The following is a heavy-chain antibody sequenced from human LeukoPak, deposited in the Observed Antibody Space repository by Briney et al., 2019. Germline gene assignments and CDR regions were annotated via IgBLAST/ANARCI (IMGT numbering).Heavy chain of an antibody. D-gene: IGHD6-13*01. CDR3: AKDWPSEWQQLPAYDAVDI. V-gene: IGHV3-23*01. CDR1: GFTFRSYA. CDR2: ISGSGSNT. J-gene: IGHJ3*02. Sequence: GGSLRLSCVASGFTFRSYAMTWVRQAPGKGLEWVSAISGSGSNTFYADSVKGRFTISRDNSKNTLYLQMYSLRAEDTAVYYCAKDWPSEWQQLPAYDAVDIWGQGTMVTVSS.